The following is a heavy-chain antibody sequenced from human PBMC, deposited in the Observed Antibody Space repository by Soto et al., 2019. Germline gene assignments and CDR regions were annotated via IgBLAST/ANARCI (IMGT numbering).Heavy chain of an antibody. D-gene: IGHD2-8*02. CDR3: ARKIFCSRWCDNAMDV. CDR1: GFAFTSYG. CDR2: INDGNGNT. J-gene: IGHJ6*02. Sequence: QVHLVQSGAAVKKPGASVKVSCKTSGFAFTSYGVHWVRQAPGQRLEWMGWINDGNGNTKYSQKFQGRVTITRDTSASTAYMELGSLRSEDTAVYYCARKIFCSRWCDNAMDVWGQGTTVTVSS. V-gene: IGHV1-3*01.